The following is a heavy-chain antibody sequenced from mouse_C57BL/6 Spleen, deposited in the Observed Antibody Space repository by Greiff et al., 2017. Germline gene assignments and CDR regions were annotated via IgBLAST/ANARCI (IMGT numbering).Heavy chain of an antibody. CDR2: IDPSDSET. Sequence: QVQLQQPGAELVRPGSSVKLSCKASGYTFTSYWMHWVKQRPIQGLEWIGNIDPSDSETHYNQKFKDKATLTVDKSSSTAYMQLSSLTSEDSAVYYCARGEDYDYDWFAYWGQGTLVTVSA. CDR3: ARGEDYDYDWFAY. V-gene: IGHV1-52*01. J-gene: IGHJ3*01. CDR1: GYTFTSYW. D-gene: IGHD2-4*01.